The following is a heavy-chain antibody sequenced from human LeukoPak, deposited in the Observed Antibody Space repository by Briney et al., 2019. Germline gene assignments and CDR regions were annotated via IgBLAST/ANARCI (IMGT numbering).Heavy chain of an antibody. Sequence: HPGRSLRLSCAGSGFTFGGYVLHWFRQTPGKGLEWVAVIAYDGSRAFYADSVKGRFTISRDNSKNTMSVQMDDLRAEDTAVYYCTRYNNDHFDYWGQGTLVTVSS. V-gene: IGHV3-33*01. CDR2: IAYDGSRA. D-gene: IGHD1-14*01. J-gene: IGHJ4*02. CDR3: TRYNNDHFDY. CDR1: GFTFGGYV.